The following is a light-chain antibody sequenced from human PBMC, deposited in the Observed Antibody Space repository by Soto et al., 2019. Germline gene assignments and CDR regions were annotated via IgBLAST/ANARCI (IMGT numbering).Light chain of an antibody. V-gene: IGKV3-20*01. J-gene: IGKJ2*01. CDR1: ESVTNNY. CDR2: GTF. CDR3: QQYGSSPPYT. Sequence: EVVLTQSPGTLSLSPGERATLSCRASESVTNNYLAWYQHKPGQAPRLLIYGTFDRATGIPARFSGSGSGTDFTITISRLEPEDFAVYYCQQYGSSPPYTFGQGTKLEIK.